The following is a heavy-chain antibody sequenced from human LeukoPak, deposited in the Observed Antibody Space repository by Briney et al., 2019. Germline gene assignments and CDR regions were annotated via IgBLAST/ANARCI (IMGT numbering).Heavy chain of an antibody. CDR2: MNPNSGNT. D-gene: IGHD4-11*01. V-gene: IGHV1-8*03. CDR1: GYTFTSYD. Sequence: ASVKVSCKASGYTFTSYDINWVRQATGQGLEWMGWMNPNSGNTGYAQRFQGRVTITRNTSISTAYMELSSLRSEDTAVYYCAREGDCSNYYYYYMDVWGKGTTVTVSS. CDR3: AREGDCSNYYYYYMDV. J-gene: IGHJ6*03.